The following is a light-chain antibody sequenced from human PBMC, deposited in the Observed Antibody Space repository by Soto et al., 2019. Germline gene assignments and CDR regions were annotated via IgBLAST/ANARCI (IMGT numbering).Light chain of an antibody. Sequence: DIQMTQSPSTLSGSVGDRVTSTCRASQTISSWLAWYQQKPGKAPKLLIYKASTLKSGVPSRFSGSGSGTEFTLTISSLQPDDFATYYCQHYNSYSEACGQGTKGDIK. CDR3: QHYNSYSEA. V-gene: IGKV1-5*03. CDR2: KAS. CDR1: QTISSW. J-gene: IGKJ1*01.